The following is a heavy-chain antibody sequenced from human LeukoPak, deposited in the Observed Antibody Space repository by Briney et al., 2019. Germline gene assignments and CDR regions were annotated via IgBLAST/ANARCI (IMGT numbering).Heavy chain of an antibody. CDR3: ARDRGYSTH. V-gene: IGHV4-61*02. Sequence: SETLSLTCTVSGGSISSGSYYWSWIRQPAGKGLEWIGRIYTSGSTNYNPSPKSRVTISVDTSKNQFSLKLSSVTAADTAVYYCARDRGYSTHWGQGTLVTVSS. J-gene: IGHJ4*02. CDR1: GGSISSGSYY. D-gene: IGHD5-18*01. CDR2: IYTSGST.